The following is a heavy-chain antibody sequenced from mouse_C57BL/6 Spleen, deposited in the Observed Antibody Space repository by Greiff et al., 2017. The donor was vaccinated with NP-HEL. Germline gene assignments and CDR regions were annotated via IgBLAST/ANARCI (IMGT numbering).Heavy chain of an antibody. CDR2: IDPSDSYT. Sequence: VQLQQSGAELVKPGASVKLSCKASGYTFTSYWMQWVKQRPGQGLEWIGEIDPSDSYTNYNQKFKGKATLTVDTSSSTAYMQLSSLTSEDSAVYYCARGDNDGYSFFDYWGQGTTLTVSS. CDR3: ARGDNDGYSFFDY. D-gene: IGHD2-3*01. CDR1: GYTFTSYW. J-gene: IGHJ2*01. V-gene: IGHV1-50*01.